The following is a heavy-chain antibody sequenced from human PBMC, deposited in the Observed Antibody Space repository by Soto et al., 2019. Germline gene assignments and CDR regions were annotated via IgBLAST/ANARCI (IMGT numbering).Heavy chain of an antibody. J-gene: IGHJ4*02. D-gene: IGHD3-10*01. CDR3: AKGAWTFHVDSAGLGDYDY. CDR1: GFTFSNYG. V-gene: IGHV3-23*01. CDR2: ASASDGST. Sequence: EVQLSESGGGVVQPGRSLRLSCAASGFTFSNYGMSWVRQAPGKGLEWVSTASASDGSTYYADSVKGRFTISRDNSKNTVSLQMNGLRDEDTAVYYCAKGAWTFHVDSAGLGDYDYWGQGILVTVSS.